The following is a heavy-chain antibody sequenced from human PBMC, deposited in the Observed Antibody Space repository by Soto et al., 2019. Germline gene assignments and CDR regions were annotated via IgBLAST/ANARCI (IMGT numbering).Heavy chain of an antibody. CDR1: GGSISSYY. J-gene: IGHJ6*02. D-gene: IGHD3-10*01. CDR2: IYYSGST. Sequence: SETLSLTCTVSGGSISSYYWSWIRQPPGKGLEWIGYIYYSGSTNYNPSLKSRVTISVDTSKNQFSLKLSSVTAADTAVYYCARDQVVRGVIITRYYYYYGMDVWGQGTTVTVSS. CDR3: ARDQVVRGVIITRYYYYYGMDV. V-gene: IGHV4-59*01.